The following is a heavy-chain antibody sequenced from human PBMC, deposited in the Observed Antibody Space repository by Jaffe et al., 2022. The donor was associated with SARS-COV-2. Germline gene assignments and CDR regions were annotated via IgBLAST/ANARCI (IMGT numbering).Heavy chain of an antibody. V-gene: IGHV3-30-3*01. CDR1: GFTFSSYA. J-gene: IGHJ4*02. Sequence: QVQLVESGGGVVQPGRSLRLSCAASGFTFSSYAMHWVRQAPGKGLEWVAVISYDGSNKYYADSVKGRFTISRDNSKNTLYLQMNSLRAEDTAVYYCARDNRDYGDYSILDYWGQGTLVTVSS. CDR3: ARDNRDYGDYSILDY. CDR2: ISYDGSNK. D-gene: IGHD4-17*01.